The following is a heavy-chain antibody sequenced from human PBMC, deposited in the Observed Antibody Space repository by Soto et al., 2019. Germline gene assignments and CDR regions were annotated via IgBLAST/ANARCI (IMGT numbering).Heavy chain of an antibody. Sequence: ASVKVSCKASGYTFTSYDINWVRQATGQGPEWMGWMSPNTGTIVYAQKFQGRVTMTRNTSTSTAYMTLSSLRSEDTAVYYCARDQPGINKYEAFDMLGEGTTV. V-gene: IGHV1-8*01. J-gene: IGHJ3*02. CDR2: MSPNTGTI. CDR3: ARDQPGINKYEAFDM. D-gene: IGHD1-20*01. CDR1: GYTFTSYD.